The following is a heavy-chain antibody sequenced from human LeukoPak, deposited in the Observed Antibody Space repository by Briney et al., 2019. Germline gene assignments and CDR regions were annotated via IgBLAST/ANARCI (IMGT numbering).Heavy chain of an antibody. Sequence: GRSLRLSCAASGFTFSSYAMHWVRQAPGKGLEWVAVISYDGSNKYYADSVKGRFTISRDNSKNTLYLQMNSLRAEDTAVYYCARDSSSWYWVVDYWGQGTLVTASS. V-gene: IGHV3-30-3*01. CDR3: ARDSSSWYWVVDY. D-gene: IGHD6-13*01. CDR2: ISYDGSNK. J-gene: IGHJ4*02. CDR1: GFTFSSYA.